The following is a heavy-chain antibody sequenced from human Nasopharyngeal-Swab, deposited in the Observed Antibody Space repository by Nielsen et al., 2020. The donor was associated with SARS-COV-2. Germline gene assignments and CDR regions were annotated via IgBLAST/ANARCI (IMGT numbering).Heavy chain of an antibody. D-gene: IGHD6-19*01. CDR2: ISLGGNTI. Sequence: GESLKISCAASGFTFSDYTMNWVRQAPGKGLEWLSFISLGGNTIYYEDSVKGRFFISRDNAKKSLYLQMNSLRVEDTAIYYCARQNSGWTDAFDIWGQGTMVTVSS. V-gene: IGHV3-11*01. CDR1: GFTFSDYT. CDR3: ARQNSGWTDAFDI. J-gene: IGHJ3*02.